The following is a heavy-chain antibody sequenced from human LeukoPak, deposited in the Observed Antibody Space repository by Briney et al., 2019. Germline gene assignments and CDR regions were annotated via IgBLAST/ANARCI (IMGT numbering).Heavy chain of an antibody. CDR2: TSAYNGNT. CDR1: GYTFTSYG. V-gene: IGHV1-18*01. J-gene: IGHJ5*02. D-gene: IGHD3-3*01. CDR3: ARDFSELRFLEWLSHDNWFDP. Sequence: ASVKVSCKASGYTFTSYGISWVRQAPGQGLEWMGWTSAYNGNTNYAQKLQGRVTMTTDTSTSTAYMELRSLRSDDTAVYYCARDFSELRFLEWLSHDNWFDPWGQGTLVTVSS.